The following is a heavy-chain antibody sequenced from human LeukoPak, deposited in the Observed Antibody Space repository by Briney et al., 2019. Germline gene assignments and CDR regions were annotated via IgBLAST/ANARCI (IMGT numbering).Heavy chain of an antibody. J-gene: IGHJ6*02. CDR2: INPNSGGT. V-gene: IGHV1-2*02. CDR3: ARAGPPIYYYYGMDV. Sequence: ASVKVSCKASGYTFTGYYMHWVRQAPGQGLEWMGWINPNSGGTNYAQKLQGRVTMTTDTSTSTAYMELRSLRSDDTAVYYCARAGPPIYYYYGMDVWGQGTTVTVSS. CDR1: GYTFTGYY.